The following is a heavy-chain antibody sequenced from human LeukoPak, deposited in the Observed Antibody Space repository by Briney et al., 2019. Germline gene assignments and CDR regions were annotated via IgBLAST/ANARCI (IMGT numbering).Heavy chain of an antibody. CDR3: ARGVTPPSTLNYVWGSYRPHNDAYYYYYMDV. V-gene: IGHV1-18*01. Sequence: ASVKVSCKASGYTFTTYSISWVRQAPGQGLEWMGWISAYNGKTNFAQKFQGRITMTTDTSTSTAYMELRSLRSDDTAVYYCARGVTPPSTLNYVWGSYRPHNDAYYYYYMDVWGKGTTVTISS. CDR2: ISAYNGKT. CDR1: GYTFTTYS. J-gene: IGHJ6*03. D-gene: IGHD3-16*02.